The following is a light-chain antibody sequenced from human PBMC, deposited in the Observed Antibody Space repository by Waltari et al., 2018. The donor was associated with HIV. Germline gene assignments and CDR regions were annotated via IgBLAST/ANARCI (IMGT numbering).Light chain of an antibody. CDR1: QSISTW. J-gene: IGKJ1*01. V-gene: IGKV1-5*03. CDR3: QQYYGSSA. Sequence: DIQMTQSPSTLSASVGDSVTITCRARQSISTWLAWYQQKPGKAPKFLMYKASVLEDGVPSRFSGSGSGTEFTLTINNLQPDDFATYYCQQYYGSSAFGHGTKVEI. CDR2: KAS.